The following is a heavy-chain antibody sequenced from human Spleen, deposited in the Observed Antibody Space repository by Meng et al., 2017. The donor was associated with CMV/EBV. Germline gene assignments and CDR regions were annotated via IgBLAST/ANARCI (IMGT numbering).Heavy chain of an antibody. CDR1: GYTFNDYY. CDR2: INPNSGAT. CDR3: TRQLLWFGELSPYFDY. J-gene: IGHJ4*02. V-gene: IGHV1-2*02. Sequence: SGYTFNDYYIHWVRQAPGQGLEWMGWINPNSGATKSAQKFQGRVTMTRDTSISRAYMELSSLTADDTAVYYCTRQLLWFGELSPYFDYWGQGALVTVSS. D-gene: IGHD3-10*01.